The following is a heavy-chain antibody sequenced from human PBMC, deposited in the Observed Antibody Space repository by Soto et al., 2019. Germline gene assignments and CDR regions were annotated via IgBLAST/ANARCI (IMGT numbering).Heavy chain of an antibody. J-gene: IGHJ4*02. CDR3: ARSKYSDSNGYYRYFAY. Sequence: SETLSLPYSVSCGSINSGCYYLSLIRLHPGQGLEWIGYIYYSWSTYYNPSLKSRVTISVDTSKNQFSLRLSSVTAADTAVYYCARSKYSDSNGYYRYFAYCGQGSLV. D-gene: IGHD3-22*01. V-gene: IGHV4-31*03. CDR2: IYYSWST. CDR1: CGSINSGCYY.